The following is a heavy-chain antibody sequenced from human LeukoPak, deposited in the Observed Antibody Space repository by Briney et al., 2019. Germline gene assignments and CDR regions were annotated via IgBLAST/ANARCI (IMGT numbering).Heavy chain of an antibody. CDR1: GYSFSNYW. D-gene: IGHD3-3*01. Sequence: GESLNISCKGSGYSFSNYWIGWVRQMPGKGLEWMGIIYPSDSDTRYRPSFQGQVTMSADKSSSIVYLQWSSLEASGTAKYFCARRSTISTFDAFDIWGQGTMVIVSS. CDR3: ARRSTISTFDAFDI. V-gene: IGHV5-51*01. J-gene: IGHJ3*02. CDR2: IYPSDSDT.